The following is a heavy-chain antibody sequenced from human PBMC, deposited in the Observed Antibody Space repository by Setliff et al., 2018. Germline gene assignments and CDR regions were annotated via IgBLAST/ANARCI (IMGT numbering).Heavy chain of an antibody. V-gene: IGHV1-18*01. Sequence: ASVKVSCKASGYSFTNYGINWVRQAPGQGLEWLGWIAPYNGNTDYAQKFQGRVTMTTDTSTNTAHMELRSLTSADTAIYYCTRGPGPWVVVAMPFDCWGQGTLVTVSS. CDR3: TRGPGPWVVVAMPFDC. CDR1: GYSFTNYG. CDR2: IAPYNGNT. J-gene: IGHJ4*02. D-gene: IGHD5-12*01.